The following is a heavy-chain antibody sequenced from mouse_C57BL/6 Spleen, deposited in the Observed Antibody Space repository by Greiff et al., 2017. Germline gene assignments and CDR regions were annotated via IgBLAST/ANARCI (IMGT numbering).Heavy chain of an antibody. D-gene: IGHD2-1*01. CDR1: GYTFTSYW. J-gene: IGHJ3*01. CDR2: IDPSDSYT. Sequence: QVQLQQPGAELVRPGTSVKLSCKASGYTFTSYWMHWVQQRPGQGLEWIGVIDPSDSYTNYNQKFKGKATLTVDTSSSTAYMQLSSLTSEDSAVYYCARSHYGNYVWFAYWGQGTLVTVSA. V-gene: IGHV1-59*01. CDR3: ARSHYGNYVWFAY.